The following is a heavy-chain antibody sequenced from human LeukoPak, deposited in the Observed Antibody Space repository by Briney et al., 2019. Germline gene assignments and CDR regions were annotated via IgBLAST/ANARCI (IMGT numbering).Heavy chain of an antibody. CDR2: IYSSGST. V-gene: IGHV4-31*03. Sequence: SETLSLTCTVSGDSISSGGYCWNWFRQHPGKGLEWIGYIYSSGSTFYNPSLKSRVTISVDTSKNQFSLKLSSVTAADTALYYCASSEAPITPPPYGMGVWGQGTKVTVSS. J-gene: IGHJ6*02. CDR3: ASSEAPITPPPYGMGV. CDR1: GDSISSGGYC.